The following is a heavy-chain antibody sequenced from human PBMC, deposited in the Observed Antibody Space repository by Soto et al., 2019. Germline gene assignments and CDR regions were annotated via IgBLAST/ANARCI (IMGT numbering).Heavy chain of an antibody. V-gene: IGHV4-59*08. D-gene: IGHD3-10*01. CDR2: IYYSGST. CDR3: ARSYYGSGSFAYYYGMDV. CDR1: GGSISSYY. Sequence: SETLSLTCTVSGGSISSYYWSWIRQPPGKGLEWIGYIYYSGSTNYNPSLKSRVTISVDTSKNQFSLKLSSVTAADTAVYYCARSYYGSGSFAYYYGMDVWGQGTTVTVSS. J-gene: IGHJ6*02.